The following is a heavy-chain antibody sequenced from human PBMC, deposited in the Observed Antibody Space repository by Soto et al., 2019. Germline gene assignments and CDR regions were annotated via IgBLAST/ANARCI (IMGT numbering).Heavy chain of an antibody. Sequence: SETLSLTCAVYGGSFSGYYWSWIRQPPGKGLEWIGEINHSGSTNYNPSLKSRVTISVDTSKNQFSLKLSSVTAADTAVYYCAWGHYYYYGMDVWGQGTTVTVSS. J-gene: IGHJ6*02. CDR1: GGSFSGYY. CDR3: AWGHYYYYGMDV. CDR2: INHSGST. V-gene: IGHV4-34*01. D-gene: IGHD3-16*01.